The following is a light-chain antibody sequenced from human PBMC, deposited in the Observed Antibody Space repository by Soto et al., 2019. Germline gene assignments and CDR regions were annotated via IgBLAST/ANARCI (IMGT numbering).Light chain of an antibody. J-gene: IGKJ4*01. Sequence: EIVMTQSPAALSVSPGERVTLSCRASQRVSRDLAWYQQKPGQAPRLLIYDTSTRATGVPARFSGNGSGTEFTLTISDLQSEDFAVYYCQQYNQWPPLTFGGGTKVEIK. V-gene: IGKV3D-15*01. CDR2: DTS. CDR3: QQYNQWPPLT. CDR1: QRVSRD.